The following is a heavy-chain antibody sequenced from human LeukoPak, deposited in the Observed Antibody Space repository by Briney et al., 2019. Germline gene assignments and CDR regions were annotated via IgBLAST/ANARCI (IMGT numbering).Heavy chain of an antibody. CDR2: ISAYNGNT. CDR1: GYTFTSYG. D-gene: IGHD3-9*01. CDR3: ARGGVLRYFDWSSIFDY. V-gene: IGHV1-18*04. J-gene: IGHJ4*02. Sequence: ASVKVSCKASGYTFTSYGISWVRQAPGQGLEWMGWISAYNGNTNYAQKLQGRVTMTTDTSTSTAYMELRSLRSDYTAVYYCARGGVLRYFDWSSIFDYWGQGTLVTVSS.